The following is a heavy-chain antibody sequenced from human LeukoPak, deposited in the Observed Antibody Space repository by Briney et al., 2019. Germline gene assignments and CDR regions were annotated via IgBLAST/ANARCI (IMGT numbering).Heavy chain of an antibody. CDR3: ARDLRDGYNSLGY. Sequence: PSETLSLTCTVSGGSISSYYWSWIRQPPGKGLEWIGYMYYSGSTKYNPSLKSRVTISVDTSKNQFSLNLNSVTAADTAVYYCARDLRDGYNSLGYWGQGTLVTVPS. CDR1: GGSISSYY. J-gene: IGHJ4*02. CDR2: MYYSGST. D-gene: IGHD5-24*01. V-gene: IGHV4-59*01.